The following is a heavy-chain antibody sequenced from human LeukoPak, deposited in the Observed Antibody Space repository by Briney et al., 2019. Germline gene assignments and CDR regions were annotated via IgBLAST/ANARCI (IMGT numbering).Heavy chain of an antibody. CDR1: GFTFSSYW. CDR3: AKDRYDILTGYSPLGY. Sequence: PGGSLRLSCAASGFTFSSYWMSWVRQAPGKGLEWVANIKQDGSEKYYVDSVKGRFTISRDNAKNTLYLQMNSLRAEDTAVYYCAKDRYDILTGYSPLGYWGQGTLVTVSS. CDR2: IKQDGSEK. V-gene: IGHV3-7*01. D-gene: IGHD3-9*01. J-gene: IGHJ4*02.